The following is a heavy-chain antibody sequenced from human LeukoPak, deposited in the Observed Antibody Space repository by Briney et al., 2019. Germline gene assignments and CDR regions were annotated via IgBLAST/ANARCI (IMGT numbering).Heavy chain of an antibody. CDR3: ARKGYQLLQYYYYGMDV. CDR2: MNPNSGNT. Sequence: ASVKVSCKASGYTFTGYDINWVRQATGQGLEWMGWMNPNSGNTGYAQKFQGRVTMTRNTSISTAYMELSSLRSEDTAVYYCARKGYQLLQYYYYGMDVWGQGTTVTVSS. J-gene: IGHJ6*02. V-gene: IGHV1-8*01. D-gene: IGHD2-2*01. CDR1: GYTFTGYD.